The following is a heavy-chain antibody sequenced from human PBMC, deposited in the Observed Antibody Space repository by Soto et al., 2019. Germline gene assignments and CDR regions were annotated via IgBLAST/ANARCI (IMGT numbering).Heavy chain of an antibody. CDR3: ARGPYYYDSSGPLDWYFDL. V-gene: IGHV1-69*02. CDR2: IIPILGIA. J-gene: IGHJ2*01. CDR1: GGTFSSYT. Sequence: QVQLVQSGAEVKKPGSSVKVSCKASGGTFSSYTISWVRQAPGQGLEWMGRIIPILGIANYAQKFQGRVTITADKSTSTAYMELSSLRSEDTAVYYCARGPYYYDSSGPLDWYFDLWGRGTLVTVSS. D-gene: IGHD3-22*01.